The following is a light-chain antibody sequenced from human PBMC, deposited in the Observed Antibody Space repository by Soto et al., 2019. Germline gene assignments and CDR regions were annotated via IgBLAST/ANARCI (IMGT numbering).Light chain of an antibody. V-gene: IGKV3-20*01. Sequence: EIVLTQSPGTLSLSPGERATLSCRASQSVSSSYLAWYQQKPGQAPRLLIYGASSRATGIPDRVSGSGSGTDFTLTISRREPEDFAVYSCQQYGSSPMCTFGQGTKLEIK. CDR2: GAS. CDR1: QSVSSSY. J-gene: IGKJ2*02. CDR3: QQYGSSPMCT.